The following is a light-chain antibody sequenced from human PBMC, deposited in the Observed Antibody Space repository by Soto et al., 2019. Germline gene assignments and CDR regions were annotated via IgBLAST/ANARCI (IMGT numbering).Light chain of an antibody. CDR3: QQYGSSPLIT. Sequence: EIVLTQSPGTLSLYPGERATLSCRASQSVSSSYLAWYQQKPGQAPRLLIYGASSRATGIPDRFSGSGSGTDFTLTISRLAPEDFAVYYCQQYGSSPLITFGQGTRLEIK. CDR1: QSVSSSY. CDR2: GAS. J-gene: IGKJ5*01. V-gene: IGKV3-20*01.